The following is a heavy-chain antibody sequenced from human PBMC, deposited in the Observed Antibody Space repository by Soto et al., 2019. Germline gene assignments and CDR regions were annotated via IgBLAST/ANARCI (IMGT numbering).Heavy chain of an antibody. CDR1: GGTFSSYA. V-gene: IGHV1-69*01. CDR3: ARDKKYQLIYPYYYYGMDV. CDR2: IIPIFGTA. D-gene: IGHD2-2*02. J-gene: IGHJ6*02. Sequence: QVQLVQSGAEVKKPGSSVKVSCKASGGTFSSYAISWVRQAPGQGLEWMGGIIPIFGTANYAQKFQGRVTITADESTSTAYMELSSLRSEDTAVYYCARDKKYQLIYPYYYYGMDVWGQGTTVTVSS.